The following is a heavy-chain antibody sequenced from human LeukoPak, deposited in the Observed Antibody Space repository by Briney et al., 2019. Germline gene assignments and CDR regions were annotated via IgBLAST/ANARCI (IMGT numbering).Heavy chain of an antibody. J-gene: IGHJ3*02. CDR2: INPNSGGT. CDR3: AREGARGGPGAFDI. D-gene: IGHD3-10*01. V-gene: IGHV1-2*02. CDR1: RYTFTGYY. Sequence: GASVKVSCKASRYTFTGYYMHWVRQAPGQGLEWMGWINPNSGGTNYAQKFQGRVTMTRDTSISTAYMELSRLRSDDTAVYYCAREGARGGPGAFDIWGQGTMVTVSS.